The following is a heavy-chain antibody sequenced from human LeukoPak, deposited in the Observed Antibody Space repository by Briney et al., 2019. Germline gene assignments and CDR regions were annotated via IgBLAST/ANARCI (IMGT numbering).Heavy chain of an antibody. J-gene: IGHJ5*02. CDR1: GGTFSSYA. CDR2: IIPIFGTA. Sequence: ASVKVSCKASGGTFSSYAISWVRQAPGQGLEWMGGIIPIFGTANYAQKFQGGVTITADKSTSTAYMELSSLRSEDTAVYYCARDNPYDILTGYYYWFDPWGQGTLVTVSS. D-gene: IGHD3-9*01. CDR3: ARDNPYDILTGYYYWFDP. V-gene: IGHV1-69*06.